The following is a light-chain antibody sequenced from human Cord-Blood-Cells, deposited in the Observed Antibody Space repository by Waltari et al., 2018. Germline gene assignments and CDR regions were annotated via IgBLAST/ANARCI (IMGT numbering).Light chain of an antibody. Sequence: EIELTQSPATLSLSTRERDTLSYRASQSVSSYLAWYQQKPGQAPRLLIYDAYNRPTGIPARFSGSGSGTDFTLTISSLEPEDFAVYYCQQRSNWPLTFGGGTKVEIK. V-gene: IGKV3-11*01. CDR3: QQRSNWPLT. CDR1: QSVSSY. J-gene: IGKJ4*01. CDR2: DAY.